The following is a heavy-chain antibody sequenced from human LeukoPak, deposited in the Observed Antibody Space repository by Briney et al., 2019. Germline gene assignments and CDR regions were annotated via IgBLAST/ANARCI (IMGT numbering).Heavy chain of an antibody. V-gene: IGHV4-39*07. J-gene: IGHJ4*02. CDR3: ARVYSSGWYYFDY. D-gene: IGHD6-19*01. Sequence: SETLSRTCSVSGDSISSGRNYWGWIRQSPGKGLEWIASIYSSGNTHSNPSLKSRVSISVDTSKNQVSLKLSSVTAADTAVYYCARVYSSGWYYFDYWGQGTLVTVSS. CDR1: GDSISSGRNY. CDR2: IYSSGNT.